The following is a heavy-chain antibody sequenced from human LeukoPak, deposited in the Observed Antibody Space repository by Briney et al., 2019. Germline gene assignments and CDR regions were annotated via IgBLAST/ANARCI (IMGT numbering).Heavy chain of an antibody. Sequence: SETLSLTCTVSGGSISSYYWSWIRQPPGKGLEWIGYIYYSGSTNYNPSLKSRVTVSVDTSKNQFSLKLSSVTAADTPVYSCASTYYYSSGYYFDYWGQGALGTVSS. J-gene: IGHJ4*02. V-gene: IGHV4-59*08. D-gene: IGHD3-22*01. CDR1: GGSISSYY. CDR3: ASTYYYSSGYYFDY. CDR2: IYYSGST.